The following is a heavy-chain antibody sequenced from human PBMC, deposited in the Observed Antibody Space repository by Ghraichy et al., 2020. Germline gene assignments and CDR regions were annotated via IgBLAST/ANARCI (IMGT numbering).Heavy chain of an antibody. Sequence: ASVKVSCKVSGYTLTELSMHWVRQAPGKGLEWMGGFDPEDGETIYAQKFQGRVTMTEDTSTDTAYMELSSLRSEDTAVYYCATGKGSSSSWYYRSPNWFDPWGQGTLVTVSS. D-gene: IGHD6-13*01. CDR2: FDPEDGET. J-gene: IGHJ5*02. V-gene: IGHV1-24*01. CDR3: ATGKGSSSSWYYRSPNWFDP. CDR1: GYTLTELS.